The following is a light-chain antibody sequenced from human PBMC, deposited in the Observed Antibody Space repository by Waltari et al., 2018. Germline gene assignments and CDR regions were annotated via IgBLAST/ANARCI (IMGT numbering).Light chain of an antibody. CDR1: QSVFFRPNSKNY. V-gene: IGKV4-1*01. CDR3: QHFYNSPFT. J-gene: IGKJ4*01. CDR2: WAS. Sequence: DIVMTQSPDSLAVSLGERATINCKSSQSVFFRPNSKNYLSWFQQKPGQPPKLLISWASTRESGGPDRFRGRGSGTDFTFTISSLQAEDVAPFYCQHFYNSPFTFGGGTKVEIK.